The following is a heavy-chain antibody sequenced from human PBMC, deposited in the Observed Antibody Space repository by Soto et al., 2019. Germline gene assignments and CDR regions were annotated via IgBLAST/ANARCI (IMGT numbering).Heavy chain of an antibody. CDR2: ISAYNGNT. CDR3: AIVYGGNSGWYFDL. D-gene: IGHD2-21*02. Sequence: ASVKVSCKASGYTFTSYGISGVRQAPGQGLEWMGWISAYNGNTNYAQKLQGRVTMTTDTSTSTAYMELRSLRSDDTAVYYCAIVYGGNSGWYFDLWGRGTLVTVSS. V-gene: IGHV1-18*01. CDR1: GYTFTSYG. J-gene: IGHJ2*01.